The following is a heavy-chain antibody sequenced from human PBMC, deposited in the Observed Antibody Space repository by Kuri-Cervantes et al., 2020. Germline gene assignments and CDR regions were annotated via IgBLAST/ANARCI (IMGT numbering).Heavy chain of an antibody. V-gene: IGHV4-38-2*01. CDR2: INHSGST. CDR3: ASFRRDAFDI. J-gene: IGHJ4*02. CDR1: GYSISSGYY. Sequence: SETLSLTCAVSGYSISSGYYWGWIRQPPGKGLEWIGEINHSGSTNYNPSLRSRVTISVDASKNQFSLKLSSVTAADTAVYYCASFRRDAFDIWGQGTLVTVSS. D-gene: IGHD3-16*01.